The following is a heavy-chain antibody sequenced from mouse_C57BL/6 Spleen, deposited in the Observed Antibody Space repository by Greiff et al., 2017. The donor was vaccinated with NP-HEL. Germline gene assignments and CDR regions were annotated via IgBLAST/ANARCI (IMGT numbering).Heavy chain of an antibody. V-gene: IGHV5-17*01. Sequence: EVKVVESGGGLVKPGGSLKLSCAASGFTFSDYGMHWVRQAPEKGLEWVAYISSGSSTIYYADTVKGRFTISRDNAKNTLFLQMTSLRSEDTAMYYCARAGAYYGSSYWFAYWGQGTLVTVSA. D-gene: IGHD1-1*01. CDR1: GFTFSDYG. CDR2: ISSGSSTI. CDR3: ARAGAYYGSSYWFAY. J-gene: IGHJ3*01.